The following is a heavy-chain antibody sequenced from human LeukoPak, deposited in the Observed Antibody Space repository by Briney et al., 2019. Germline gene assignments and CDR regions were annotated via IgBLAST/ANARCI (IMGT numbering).Heavy chain of an antibody. D-gene: IGHD1-26*01. CDR3: AKEGGGGKYYFDY. CDR2: ISWDGGST. V-gene: IGHV3-43D*03. Sequence: GGSLRLSCAASGFTFDDYAMHWVRQAPGKGLEWVSLISWDGGSTYYADSVKGRFTISRDNSKNSLYLQMNSLRAEDTALYYCAKEGGGGKYYFDYWGQGTLVTVSS. J-gene: IGHJ4*02. CDR1: GFTFDDYA.